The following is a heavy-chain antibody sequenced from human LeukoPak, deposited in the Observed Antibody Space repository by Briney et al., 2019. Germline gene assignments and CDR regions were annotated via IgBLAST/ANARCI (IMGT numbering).Heavy chain of an antibody. CDR2: ISAYNGNT. J-gene: IGHJ5*02. CDR1: GYTSTSYG. D-gene: IGHD6-13*01. CDR3: ARGSRHRAAAGTSRRFDP. V-gene: IGHV1-18*01. Sequence: ASVKVSCKASGYTSTSYGISWVRQAPGQGLEWMGWISAYNGNTNYAQKLQGRVTMTTDTSTSTAYMELRSLRSDDTAVYYCARGSRHRAAAGTSRRFDPWGQGTLVTVSS.